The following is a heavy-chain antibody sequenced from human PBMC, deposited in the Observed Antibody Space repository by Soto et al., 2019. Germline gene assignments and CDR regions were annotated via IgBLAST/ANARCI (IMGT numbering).Heavy chain of an antibody. Sequence: QVQLQQWGAGLLKPSETLSLTCAVYGGSFSGYYWSWIRQPPGKGLEWIGEINHSGSTNYNPSLKSRVTISVDTSKNQFSLKLSSVTAADTAVYYCARFSGRCGGSCYSVYGRPYFDYWGQGTLVTVSS. V-gene: IGHV4-34*01. J-gene: IGHJ4*02. CDR3: ARFSGRCGGSCYSVYGRPYFDY. CDR2: INHSGST. D-gene: IGHD2-15*01. CDR1: GGSFSGYY.